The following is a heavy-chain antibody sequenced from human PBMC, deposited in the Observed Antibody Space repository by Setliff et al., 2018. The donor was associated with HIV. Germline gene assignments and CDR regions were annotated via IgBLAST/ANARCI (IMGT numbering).Heavy chain of an antibody. CDR2: ISAYNGFT. D-gene: IGHD6-19*01. CDR3: AKDRVSGWNNWFDP. Sequence: ASVKVSCKASGYTFTSYGISWVRQAPGQGLEWMGWISAYNGFTTRAQKFQGRLTMTRDTSTSTVHMDLSSLRSEDTAIYYCAKDRVSGWNNWFDPWGQGTLVTVSS. J-gene: IGHJ5*02. CDR1: GYTFTSYG. V-gene: IGHV1-18*01.